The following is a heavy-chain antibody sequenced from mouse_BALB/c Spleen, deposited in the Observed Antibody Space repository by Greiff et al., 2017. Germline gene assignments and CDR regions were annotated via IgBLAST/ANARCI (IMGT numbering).Heavy chain of an antibody. V-gene: IGHV1-80*01. CDR1: GYAFSSYW. J-gene: IGHJ4*01. CDR3: ARLPFDYAMDY. Sequence: VQRVESGAELVRPGSSVKISCKASGYAFSSYWMNWVKQRPGQGLEWIGQIYPGDGDTNYNGKFKGKATLTADKSSSTAYMQLSSLTSEDSAVYFCARLPFDYAMDYWGQGTSVTVSS. CDR2: IYPGDGDT.